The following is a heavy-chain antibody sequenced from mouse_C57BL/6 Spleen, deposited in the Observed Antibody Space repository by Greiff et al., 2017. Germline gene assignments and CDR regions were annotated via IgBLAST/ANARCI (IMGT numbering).Heavy chain of an antibody. V-gene: IGHV1-15*01. CDR2: IDPETGGT. CDR3: TRSQLGPFAY. CDR1: GYTFTDYE. J-gene: IGHJ3*01. D-gene: IGHD4-1*02. Sequence: VQLQQSGAELVRPGASVTLSCKASGYTFTDYEMHWVKQTPVHGLEWIGAIDPETGGTAYNQKFKGKAILTADKSSSTAYMELRSLTSEDSAVYYCTRSQLGPFAYWGQGTLVTVSA.